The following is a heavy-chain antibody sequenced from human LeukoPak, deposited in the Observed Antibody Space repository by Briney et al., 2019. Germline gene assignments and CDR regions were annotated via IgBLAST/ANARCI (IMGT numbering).Heavy chain of an antibody. V-gene: IGHV1-3*01. Sequence: ASVKVSCKASGYTFTSYAMHWVRQAPGQRLEWMGWINAGNGNTKYSQKFQGRVAITRDTSASTAYMELSSLRSEDTAVYYCARELLWFGELFWDRYYFDYWGQGTLSPSPQ. CDR1: GYTFTSYA. J-gene: IGHJ4*02. D-gene: IGHD3-10*01. CDR3: ARELLWFGELFWDRYYFDY. CDR2: INAGNGNT.